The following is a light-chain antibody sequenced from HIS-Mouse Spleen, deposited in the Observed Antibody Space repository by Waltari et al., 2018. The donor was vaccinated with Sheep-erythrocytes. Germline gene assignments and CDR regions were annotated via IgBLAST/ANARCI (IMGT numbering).Light chain of an antibody. CDR3: CSYAGSYNHV. CDR1: SSDVGGYIY. CDR2: DVS. V-gene: IGLV2-11*01. Sequence: QSALTQPRSVSGSPGQSVTISCTGTSSDVGGYIYLPWYQQHPGKAPKLMIYDVSKRPTGVPDRFSGSKSGNTASLTISGLQAEDEADYYSCSYAGSYNHVFATGTKVTVL. J-gene: IGLJ1*01.